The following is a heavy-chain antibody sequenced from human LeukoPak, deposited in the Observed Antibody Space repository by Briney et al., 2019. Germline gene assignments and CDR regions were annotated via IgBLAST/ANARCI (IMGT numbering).Heavy chain of an antibody. D-gene: IGHD2-8*01. CDR2: IKSKPDNGTT. Sequence: GGSLRLSCAASGFTSSYAWMTWVRQAPGKGLEWVGRIKSKPDNGTTAYAAPVKGRFTISRDDSKNTLYLQMNSLKTDDTAVYFCTVDPEVYYFDYWGQGTLVTVSS. J-gene: IGHJ4*02. CDR1: GFTSSYAW. CDR3: TVDPEVYYFDY. V-gene: IGHV3-15*01.